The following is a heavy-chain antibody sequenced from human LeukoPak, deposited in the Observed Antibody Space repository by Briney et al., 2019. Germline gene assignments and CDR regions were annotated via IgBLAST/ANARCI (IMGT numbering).Heavy chain of an antibody. CDR2: ISPDGGNT. J-gene: IGHJ4*02. CDR3: VPKGTEGY. CDR1: GFTLSSYA. V-gene: IGHV3-64D*06. Sequence: GSLRLSCSASGFTLSSYAMHWVRQAPGKGLEYVSAISPDGGNTYYADSVKGIFSISRDNSKNTLYLQMSSLRPEDTAVYYCVPKGTEGYWGQGTLVTVSS.